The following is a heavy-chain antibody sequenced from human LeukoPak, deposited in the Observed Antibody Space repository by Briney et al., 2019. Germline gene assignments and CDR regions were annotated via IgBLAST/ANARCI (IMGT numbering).Heavy chain of an antibody. D-gene: IGHD5-12*01. Sequence: SETLSLTCTVSGGSISSYYWSWIRQPPGKGLEWIGYISYGGKADYNPSLKSRVAISADTPKNQFPLKLSSTTAADTAVYYCARAPVATPSEFDYWGQGTLVTVSS. CDR2: ISYGGKA. CDR1: GGSISSYY. CDR3: ARAPVATPSEFDY. V-gene: IGHV4-59*12. J-gene: IGHJ4*02.